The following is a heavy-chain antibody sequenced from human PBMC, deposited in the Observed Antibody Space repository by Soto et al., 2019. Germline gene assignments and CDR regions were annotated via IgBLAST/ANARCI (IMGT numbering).Heavy chain of an antibody. J-gene: IGHJ4*02. CDR3: AKCRGSYYWCDY. D-gene: IGHD1-26*01. CDR2: INAGNGNT. CDR1: GYTFTSYA. V-gene: IGHV1-3*01. Sequence: ASVKVSCKASGYTFTSYAMHWVRQAPGQRLEWMGWINAGNGNTKYSQKFQGRVTITRDTSASTAYMELSSLRSEDTAVYYCAKCRGSYYWCDYWGQGTLVTVSS.